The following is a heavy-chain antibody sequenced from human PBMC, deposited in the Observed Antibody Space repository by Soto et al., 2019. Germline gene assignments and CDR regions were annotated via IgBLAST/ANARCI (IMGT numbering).Heavy chain of an antibody. CDR1: GYTFTSYA. V-gene: IGHV1-3*01. Sequence: ASVKVSCKAAGYTFTSYAMHWVHQAPGQRLEWMGWINAGNGNTKYSQKFQGRVTITRDTSASTAYMELSSLRSEDTAVYYCARSIVVVTALDYWGQGTLVTVSS. J-gene: IGHJ4*02. D-gene: IGHD2-21*02. CDR2: INAGNGNT. CDR3: ARSIVVVTALDY.